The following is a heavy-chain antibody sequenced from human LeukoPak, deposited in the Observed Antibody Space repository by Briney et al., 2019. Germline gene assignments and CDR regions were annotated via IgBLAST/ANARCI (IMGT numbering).Heavy chain of an antibody. CDR3: ARGGYDFWSGYHDY. V-gene: IGHV4-59*12. J-gene: IGHJ4*02. CDR1: GGSITSSY. D-gene: IGHD3-3*01. Sequence: PSETLSLTCTVSGGSITSSYWSWIRQSPGKGLEWIGYIHYTGSTNYNPSLKSRVTMLIDTSKNQFSLKLSSVTAADTAVYYCARGGYDFWSGYHDYWGQGTLVTVSS. CDR2: IHYTGST.